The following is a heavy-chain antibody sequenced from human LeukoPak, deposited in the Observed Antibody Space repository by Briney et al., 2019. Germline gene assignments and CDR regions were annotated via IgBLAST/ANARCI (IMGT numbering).Heavy chain of an antibody. V-gene: IGHV3-66*02. CDR2: IYAGGNT. CDR1: GFTFDDYA. Sequence: PGRSLRLSCAASGFTFDDYAMHWVRQAPGKGLEWVSVIYAGGNTYYADSVKGRFTISRDNSKNTVYLQMNSLRSEDTAVYYCARGLLGHCSSISCYPGAFDNWGQGTMVSVSS. J-gene: IGHJ3*02. D-gene: IGHD2-2*01. CDR3: ARGLLGHCSSISCYPGAFDN.